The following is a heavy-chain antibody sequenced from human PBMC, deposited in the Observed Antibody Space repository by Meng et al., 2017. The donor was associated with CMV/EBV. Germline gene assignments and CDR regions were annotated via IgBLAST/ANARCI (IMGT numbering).Heavy chain of an antibody. Sequence: SVPVSCKDSGYSFTRDGISWVRQAPGQGLEWKGGIIPILGIANYAQKFQGRVTITADKSTSTAYMALSSLRSEDTAMYYCARHFAPGNPGHYYYYGMDVWGQGTTVTVSS. CDR1: GYSFTRDG. CDR2: IIPILGIA. D-gene: IGHD3-3*02. V-gene: IGHV1-69*10. CDR3: ARHFAPGNPGHYYYYGMDV. J-gene: IGHJ6*02.